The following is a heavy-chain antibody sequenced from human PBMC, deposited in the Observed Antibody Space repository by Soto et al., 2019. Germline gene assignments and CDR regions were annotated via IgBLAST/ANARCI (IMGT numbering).Heavy chain of an antibody. CDR2: IYPADSDT. J-gene: IGHJ3*01. CDR3: AKRKDYGSDDTFDV. Sequence: RESLKISGKVSRYNLAIYWIGWVRQLTGKGLEWIGIIYPADSDTRYSPSFQGQVTFSADKSINTAYLQWSSLKASDTAMYYCAKRKDYGSDDTFDVWGQGTMVTVSS. D-gene: IGHD3-10*01. V-gene: IGHV5-51*01. CDR1: RYNLAIYW.